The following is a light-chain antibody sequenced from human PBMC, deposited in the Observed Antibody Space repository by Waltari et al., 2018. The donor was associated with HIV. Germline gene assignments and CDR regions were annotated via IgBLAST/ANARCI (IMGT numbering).Light chain of an antibody. CDR3: QSADTSGSYWV. V-gene: IGLV3-25*03. CDR2: KDS. Sequence: SSELTQPPSVSVSPGQTAGITCSGDALSQQYVYWYQQKPGQAPVLVISKDSERPSGIPERFSGSTSGTTVTLTISGVQAEDEADYYCQSADTSGSYWVFGGGTKLTVL. J-gene: IGLJ2*01. CDR1: ALSQQY.